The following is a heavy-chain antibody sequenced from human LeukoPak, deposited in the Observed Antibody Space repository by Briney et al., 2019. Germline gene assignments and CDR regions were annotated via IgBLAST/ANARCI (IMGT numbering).Heavy chain of an antibody. V-gene: IGHV3-21*01. CDR3: ARARQQLYYYYGMDV. CDR2: ISSSCSYI. Sequence: GGSLRLSCAASGFTFSSYSMNWVRQAPGKVLEWVSSISSSCSYIYYADSMKGRFTISRDNAKNSLYLQMNSLRAEDTAVYYCARARQQLYYYYGMDVWGQGTTVTVSS. J-gene: IGHJ6*02. D-gene: IGHD6-13*01. CDR1: GFTFSSYS.